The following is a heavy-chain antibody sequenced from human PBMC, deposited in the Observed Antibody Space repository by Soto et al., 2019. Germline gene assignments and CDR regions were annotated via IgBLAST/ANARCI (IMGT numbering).Heavy chain of an antibody. V-gene: IGHV4-61*01. Sequence: SETLSLTCTVSGGSVSSGSYYWSWIRQPPGKGLEWIGYIYYSGSTNYNPSLKSRVTISVDTSKNQFSLKLSSVTAADTAVYYCARDRLDYGKPNPPQGTHFDYWGQGTLVTVSS. J-gene: IGHJ4*02. CDR1: GGSVSSGSYY. CDR3: ARDRLDYGKPNPPQGTHFDY. CDR2: IYYSGST. D-gene: IGHD4-17*01.